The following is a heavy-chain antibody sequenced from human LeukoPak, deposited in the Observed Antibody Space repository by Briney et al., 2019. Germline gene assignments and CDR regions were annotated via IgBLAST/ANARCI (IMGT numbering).Heavy chain of an antibody. Sequence: GPLRLSCAASGFTVRSKYMSWVRQAPGKGPEWVSVILTGDNTYYSDSVRGRFTISRDHSRNTLYLQMNNLRAEDTAVYYCATELRYVGGYFDYWGQGTLVTVSS. CDR3: ATELRYVGGYFDY. CDR1: GFTVRSKY. CDR2: ILTGDNT. J-gene: IGHJ4*02. V-gene: IGHV3-53*01. D-gene: IGHD3-9*01.